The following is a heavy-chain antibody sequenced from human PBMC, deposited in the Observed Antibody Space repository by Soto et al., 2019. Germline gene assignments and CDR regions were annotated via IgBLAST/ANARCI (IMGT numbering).Heavy chain of an antibody. D-gene: IGHD2-15*01. Sequence: ASVKFSCKASGYTFTSYGISWVRQAPGQGLDWMGWISAYNGNTKYAQDLQGRVTMTTDTSTSTAYMELRSLRSDGTAVYYCARFSGGSYNTYYFYYGMDVWGQGTTVTVSS. CDR1: GYTFTSYG. V-gene: IGHV1-18*01. J-gene: IGHJ6*02. CDR2: ISAYNGNT. CDR3: ARFSGGSYNTYYFYYGMDV.